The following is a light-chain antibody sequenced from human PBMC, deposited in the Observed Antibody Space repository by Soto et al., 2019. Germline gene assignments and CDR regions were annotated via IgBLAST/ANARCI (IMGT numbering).Light chain of an antibody. V-gene: IGKV2-30*02. CDR1: QSLVHSDGIAY. Sequence: DVVMTQSPLSLPVTLGQPASISCRSNQSLVHSDGIAYFSWFQQRPGRSPRRLIYKVSNRDSGAPARFGGSGSGTDFALKISRVEAEDVGVYYCMQGTHWPITFGQGTRLEIK. CDR3: MQGTHWPIT. J-gene: IGKJ5*01. CDR2: KVS.